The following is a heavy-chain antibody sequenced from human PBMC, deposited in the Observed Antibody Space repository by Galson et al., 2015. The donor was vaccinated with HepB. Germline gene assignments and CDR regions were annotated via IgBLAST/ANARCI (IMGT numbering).Heavy chain of an antibody. D-gene: IGHD3/OR15-3a*01. J-gene: IGHJ6*02. V-gene: IGHV4-38-2*01. CDR3: ARGGDFWTGCNYYYGMDI. CDR2: IYHTGLT. CDR1: GHSISSAYY. Sequence: SETLSLTCAVSGHSISSAYYWVWIRQPPGKGLEWIGSIYHTGLTYYSPSVRGRVIVSLDTSKNQFSLNLRSVTAADTALYYCARGGDFWTGCNYYYGMDIWGQGTTVTVSS.